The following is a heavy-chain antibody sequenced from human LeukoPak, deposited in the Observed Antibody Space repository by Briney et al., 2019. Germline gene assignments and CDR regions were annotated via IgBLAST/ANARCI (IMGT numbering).Heavy chain of an antibody. CDR1: GGSIMGYY. J-gene: IGHJ4*02. CDR3: VRHSSGTTYDN. CDR2: ISQSGTT. D-gene: IGHD1-7*01. V-gene: IGHV4-59*08. Sequence: SETPSLTCTLSGGSIMGYYWRWIRQPPGKGLEWIAYISQSGTTNYNPSLKSLVTISLDMSKNQFSLNLNSVTAADTAVYYCVRHSSGTTYDNWGQGTLVTVSS.